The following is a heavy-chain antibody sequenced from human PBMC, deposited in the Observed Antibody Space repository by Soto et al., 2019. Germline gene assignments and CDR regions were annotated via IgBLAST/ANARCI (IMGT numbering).Heavy chain of an antibody. CDR1: GFTFSTFA. D-gene: IGHD6-19*01. Sequence: EVQLLESGGGLVQPGGSLRLSCAASGFTFSTFAMSWVRQAPGKGPEWVSGISGSGTSTYYADSVKGRFTISRDNSKNTLYLQMNSLRAEDTAVYYCAKTEQWLIAYFPSWGQGTLVTVSS. CDR2: ISGSGTST. J-gene: IGHJ4*02. CDR3: AKTEQWLIAYFPS. V-gene: IGHV3-23*01.